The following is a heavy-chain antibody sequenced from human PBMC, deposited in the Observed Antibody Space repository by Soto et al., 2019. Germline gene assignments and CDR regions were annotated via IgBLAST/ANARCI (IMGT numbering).Heavy chain of an antibody. V-gene: IGHV1-69*02. CDR3: ARVDTAEAYYYYGMDV. D-gene: IGHD5-18*01. Sequence: QVQLVQSGAEVKKPGSSVKVSCKASGGTFSSYTISWVRQAPGQGLEWMGRIIPILGIANYAQKYQGRVTITADKTSTTADTKLSSRRYYDKAVYYCARVDTAEAYYYYGMDVWGQGTTVTVSS. J-gene: IGHJ6*02. CDR1: GGTFSSYT. CDR2: IIPILGIA.